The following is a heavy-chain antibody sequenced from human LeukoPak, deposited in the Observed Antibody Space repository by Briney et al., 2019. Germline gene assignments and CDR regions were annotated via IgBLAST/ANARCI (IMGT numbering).Heavy chain of an antibody. CDR1: GGSISTYY. CDR2: IHTSGST. Sequence: PSETLSLTCTVSGGSISTYYWSWIRQPAGKGLEWIGRIHTSGSTNYNPSLKSRVTISVDKSKNQFSLRLSSVTAADTAVYYCARGLVGTTGEQNWFDPWGQGTLLTVSS. D-gene: IGHD1-26*01. CDR3: ARGLVGTTGEQNWFDP. J-gene: IGHJ5*02. V-gene: IGHV4-4*07.